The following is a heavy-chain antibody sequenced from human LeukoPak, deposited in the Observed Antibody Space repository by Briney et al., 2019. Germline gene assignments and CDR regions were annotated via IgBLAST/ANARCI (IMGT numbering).Heavy chain of an antibody. CDR1: GFTFSSYA. D-gene: IGHD3-9*01. CDR2: ISGSGGST. CDR3: AKDSRRYFDWLPYWYFDL. V-gene: IGHV3-23*01. Sequence: GGSLRLSCAASGFTFSSYAMSWVRQAPGKGLEWVSAISGSGGSTYYADSVKGRLTISRDNSKNTLYLQMNSLRAEDTAVYYCAKDSRRYFDWLPYWYFDLWGRGTLVTVSS. J-gene: IGHJ2*01.